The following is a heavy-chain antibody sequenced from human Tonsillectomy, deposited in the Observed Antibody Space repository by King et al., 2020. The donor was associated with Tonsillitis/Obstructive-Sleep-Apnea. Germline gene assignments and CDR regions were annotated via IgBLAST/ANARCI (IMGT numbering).Heavy chain of an antibody. D-gene: IGHD3-22*01. CDR1: GYTFTTYG. Sequence: VQLVESGAEVKKPGASVKVSCTASGYTFTTYGISWVRQAPGQGLEWMGWISAYNGDTNYAQKLQGRVTMTTDTSTSTAYMEVRSLRSDDTAVYYCARDSMSHYFDSSAYYTFAYWGQGTLVTVPS. CDR3: ARDSMSHYFDSSAYYTFAY. J-gene: IGHJ4*02. V-gene: IGHV1-18*01. CDR2: ISAYNGDT.